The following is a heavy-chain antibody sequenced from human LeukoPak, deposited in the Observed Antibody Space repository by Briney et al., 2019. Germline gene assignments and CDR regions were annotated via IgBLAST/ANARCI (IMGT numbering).Heavy chain of an antibody. CDR3: ARDGYNPIDY. D-gene: IGHD5-24*01. J-gene: IGHJ4*02. V-gene: IGHV4-39*02. Sequence: SETLSLTCTVSGGSLSSSSYYWGWIRQPPGKGLEGIGSIYYSGSTYYNPSLKSRVTISVDTSKNQFSLKLSSVTAADTAVYYCARDGYNPIDYWGQGTLVTVSS. CDR2: IYYSGST. CDR1: GGSLSSSSYY.